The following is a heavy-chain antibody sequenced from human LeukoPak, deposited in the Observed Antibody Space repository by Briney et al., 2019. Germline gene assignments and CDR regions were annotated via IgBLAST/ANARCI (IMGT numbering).Heavy chain of an antibody. Sequence: SETLSLTCTVSGYSIRSGYYWGWIRQPPGKGLDWIGSINHSGNTYYNPSLKGRVTTSVDTSKNQFSLRLSSVTAADTAVYYCASFLAAAHIDYWGQGTLVTVSS. CDR2: INHSGNT. V-gene: IGHV4-38-2*02. CDR3: ASFLAAAHIDY. CDR1: GYSIRSGYY. D-gene: IGHD6-13*01. J-gene: IGHJ4*02.